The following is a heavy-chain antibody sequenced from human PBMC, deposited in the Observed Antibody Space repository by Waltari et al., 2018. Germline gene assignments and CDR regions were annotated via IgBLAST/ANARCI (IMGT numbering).Heavy chain of an antibody. D-gene: IGHD3-10*01. CDR3: ARNPVRVRSYYYYGMDV. J-gene: IGHJ6*02. V-gene: IGHV1-3*01. Sequence: QVQLVQSGAEVKKPGASVKVSCKASGYTFTSYAMHWVRTAPGKRLEWMGWINAGNGNTKYSQKFQGRVTITRDTSASTAYMELSSLRSEDTAVYYCARNPVRVRSYYYYGMDVWGQGTTVTVSS. CDR2: INAGNGNT. CDR1: GYTFTSYA.